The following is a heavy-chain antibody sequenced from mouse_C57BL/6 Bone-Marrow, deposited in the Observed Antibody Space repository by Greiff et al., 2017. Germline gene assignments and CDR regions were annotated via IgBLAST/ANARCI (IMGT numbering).Heavy chain of an antibody. D-gene: IGHD1-1*01. V-gene: IGHV1-19*01. CDR1: GYTFTDYY. CDR3: AGDRGYYGSSYYPWFAY. J-gene: IGHJ3*01. Sequence: VQLKESGPVLVKPGASVKMSCKASGYTFTDYYMNWVKQSHGKSLEWIGVINPYNGGTSYNQKFKGKATLTVDKSSSTAYMELNSLASEDSAVYYCAGDRGYYGSSYYPWFAYWGQGTLVTVSA. CDR2: INPYNGGT.